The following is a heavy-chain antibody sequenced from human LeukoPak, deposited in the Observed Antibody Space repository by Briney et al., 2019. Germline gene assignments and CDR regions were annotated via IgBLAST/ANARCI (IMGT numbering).Heavy chain of an antibody. V-gene: IGHV4-39*01. J-gene: IGHJ4*02. CDR2: IYYSGST. Sequence: SETLSLTCTVSGGSISSSSYYWGWIRQPPGKGLEWIGSIYYSGSTYYNPSLKSRVTISVDTSKNQFSLKLSSVTAADTAVYYCASLNYDILTGYQVYFDYRGQGTLVTVSS. CDR3: ASLNYDILTGYQVYFDY. CDR1: GGSISSSSYY. D-gene: IGHD3-9*01.